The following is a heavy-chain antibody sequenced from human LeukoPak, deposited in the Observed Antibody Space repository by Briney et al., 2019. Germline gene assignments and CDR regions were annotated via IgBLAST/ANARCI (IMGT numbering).Heavy chain of an antibody. CDR1: GDSISSSSYY. Sequence: PPETLSLTCTVSGDSISSSSYYWGWIRQPPGKGLEWIGSIYCSGSTYYNPSLKSRVTISVDTSKNQFSLKLSSVTAADTAVYYCARHGGETFSFDYWGQGTLVTVSS. CDR2: IYCSGST. D-gene: IGHD3-16*01. V-gene: IGHV4-39*01. CDR3: ARHGGETFSFDY. J-gene: IGHJ4*02.